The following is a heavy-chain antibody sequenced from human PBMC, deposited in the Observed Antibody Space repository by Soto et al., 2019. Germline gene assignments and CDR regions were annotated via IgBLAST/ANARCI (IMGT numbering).Heavy chain of an antibody. Sequence: QLTLKESGPTLVKPTQTLTLTCTFSGFSLSSTRMAVGWIRQPPGKALEWLALIYWDHDKRYSPFLKSRLTITQEASKNLIVLTMSDMDPVDTARYYCAHIVVAGLGYYFDYWGPGTLLTVSS. CDR2: IYWDHDK. J-gene: IGHJ4*02. CDR1: GFSLSSTRMA. V-gene: IGHV2-5*02. CDR3: AHIVVAGLGYYFDY. D-gene: IGHD6-19*01.